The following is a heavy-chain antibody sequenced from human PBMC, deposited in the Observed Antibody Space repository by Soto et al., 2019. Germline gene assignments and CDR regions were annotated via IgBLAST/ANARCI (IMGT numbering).Heavy chain of an antibody. CDR3: ARGYCTNGVCPYGMDV. CDR2: INPNSGGT. D-gene: IGHD2-8*01. J-gene: IGHJ6*02. Sequence: ASVKVSCKASGYTLTGYYMHWVRQAPGQGLEWMGWINPNSGGTNYAQKFQGWVTMTRDTSISTAYMELSRLRSDDTAVYYCARGYCTNGVCPYGMDVWGQGTTVTSP. CDR1: GYTLTGYY. V-gene: IGHV1-2*04.